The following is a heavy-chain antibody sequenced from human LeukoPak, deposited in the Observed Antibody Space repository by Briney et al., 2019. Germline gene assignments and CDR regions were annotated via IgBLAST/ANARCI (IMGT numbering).Heavy chain of an antibody. Sequence: GGSLRLSCAASGFTFSNYAMSWVRQAPGKGLEWVGFLRTKPYGGTTEYAASVKGRFTISRDDSKSVAYLQMTSLRTEDTAVYYCTRIQENSYYYDSSGYYYFDYWGQGTLVTVSS. CDR2: LRTKPYGGTT. D-gene: IGHD3-22*01. V-gene: IGHV3-49*04. CDR3: TRIQENSYYYDSSGYYYFDY. J-gene: IGHJ4*02. CDR1: GFTFSNYA.